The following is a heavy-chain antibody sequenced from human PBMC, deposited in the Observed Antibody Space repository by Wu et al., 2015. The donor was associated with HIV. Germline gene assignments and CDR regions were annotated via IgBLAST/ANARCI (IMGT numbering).Heavy chain of an antibody. CDR3: ARGQNGNDQ. CDR2: ITPIFNAV. V-gene: IGHV1-69*05. CDR1: GGTFSSYT. Sequence: QVQLVQSGAEVKKPGSSVKVSCKASGGTFSSYTINWVRQAPGQGLEWMGGITPIFNAVDYAQKFQDRVTITTDESTSTAYMELTSLRSEDTAVYYCARGQNGNDQWGQGTLVTVSS. J-gene: IGHJ4*02. D-gene: IGHD5-12*01.